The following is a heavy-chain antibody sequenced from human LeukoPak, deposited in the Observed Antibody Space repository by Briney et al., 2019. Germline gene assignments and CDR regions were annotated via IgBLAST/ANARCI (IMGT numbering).Heavy chain of an antibody. D-gene: IGHD6-19*01. CDR2: IYYSGST. CDR1: GGSISSYY. CDR3: ARGTGKYSSGWYGTYFDY. J-gene: IGHJ4*02. Sequence: SETLSLTCTVSGGSISSYYWSWIRQPPGKGLEWIGYIYYSGSTNYNPSLKSRVTISVDTSKHQFSLKLSSVTAADTAVYYCARGTGKYSSGWYGTYFDYWGQGTLVTVSS. V-gene: IGHV4-59*01.